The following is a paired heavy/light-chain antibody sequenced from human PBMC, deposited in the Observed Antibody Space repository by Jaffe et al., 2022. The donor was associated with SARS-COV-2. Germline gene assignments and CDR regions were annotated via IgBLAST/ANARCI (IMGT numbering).Light chain of an antibody. Sequence: QSALTQPASVSGSLGQSITISCTGTSSDVGTYNLVSWYQQHPDKAPKLLIYEGSKRPSGVSNRFSGSKSGNTASLTISGLQAEDEADYYCCSYTGSTTYWVFGGGTKLTVL. V-gene: IGLV2-23*01. CDR2: EGS. CDR3: CSYTGSTTYWV. J-gene: IGLJ3*02. CDR1: SSDVGTYNL.
Heavy chain of an antibody. V-gene: IGHV1-69*08. CDR3: ARASSGTYYNFWSGPMDV. J-gene: IGHJ6*02. CDR1: GGTFSNYA. D-gene: IGHD3-3*01. Sequence: QVQLVQSGAEVKKPGSSVKVSCKASGGTFSNYAISWVRQAPGQGLEWMGWIIPSLGTANYAQNFQGRVTITADKSTSTAYMEVSSLSSEDTAIYFCARASSGTYYNFWSGPMDVWGQGTTVTVSS. CDR2: IIPSLGTA.